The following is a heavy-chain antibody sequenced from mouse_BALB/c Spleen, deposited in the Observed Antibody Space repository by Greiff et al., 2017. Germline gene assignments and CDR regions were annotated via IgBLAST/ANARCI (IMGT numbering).Heavy chain of an antibody. CDR2: ISSGGSYT. J-gene: IGHJ4*01. V-gene: IGHV5-6-4*01. CDR1: GFTFSSYT. Sequence: EVQVVESGGGLVKPGGSLKLSCAASGFTFSSYTMSWVRQTPEKRLEWVATISSGGSYTYYPDSVKGRFTISRDNAKNTLYLQMSSLKSEDTAMYYCTRMEDAMDYWGQGTSVTVSS. CDR3: TRMEDAMDY.